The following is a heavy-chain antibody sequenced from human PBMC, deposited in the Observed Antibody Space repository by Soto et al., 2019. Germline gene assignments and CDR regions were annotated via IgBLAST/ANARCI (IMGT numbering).Heavy chain of an antibody. V-gene: IGHV3-33*01. CDR1: GFTFSSYG. CDR2: IWYDGSNK. J-gene: IGHJ6*03. Sequence: GGSLRLSCAASGFTFSSYGMHWVCQAQGKGLEWVAVIWYDGSNKYYADSVKGRFTISRDNSKNTLYLQMNSLRAEDTAVYYCARSSGWHSFYYYYYMDVWGKGTTVTVSS. CDR3: ARSSGWHSFYYYYYMDV. D-gene: IGHD6-19*01.